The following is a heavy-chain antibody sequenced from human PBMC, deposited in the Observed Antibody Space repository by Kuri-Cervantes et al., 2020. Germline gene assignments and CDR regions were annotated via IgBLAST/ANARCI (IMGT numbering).Heavy chain of an antibody. Sequence: GESLKISCAASGFTFSSYAMHWVRQAPGKGLEWVAVISYDGSNKYYADSVKGRFTISRENAKNSLYLQMNSLRAGDTAVYYCARDFRSGPYSYGFVASYGMDVWGQGTTVTVSS. CDR1: GFTFSSYA. J-gene: IGHJ6*02. V-gene: IGHV3-30*07. CDR2: ISYDGSNK. CDR3: ARDFRSGPYSYGFVASYGMDV. D-gene: IGHD5-18*01.